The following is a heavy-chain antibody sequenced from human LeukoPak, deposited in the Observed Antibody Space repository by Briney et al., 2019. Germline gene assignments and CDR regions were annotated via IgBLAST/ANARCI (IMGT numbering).Heavy chain of an antibody. Sequence: SVKVSCKASGGTFSSYTISWVLQAPGQGLEWMGRIIPILGIANYAQKFQGRVTITSDKSTSTAYMELSSLRSEDTAVYYCARGALRAYYFDYWGQGTLVTVSS. CDR1: GGTFSSYT. CDR3: ARGALRAYYFDY. D-gene: IGHD3-16*01. V-gene: IGHV1-69*02. CDR2: IIPILGIA. J-gene: IGHJ4*02.